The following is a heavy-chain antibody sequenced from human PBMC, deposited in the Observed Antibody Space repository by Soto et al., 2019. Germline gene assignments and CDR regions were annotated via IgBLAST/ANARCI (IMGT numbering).Heavy chain of an antibody. CDR2: ISYDGINT. J-gene: IGHJ6*02. Sequence: AGGSLRLSCAASEFTFSHYGMHWVRQAPGKGLGWVALISYDGINTYYADSVKGRFTISRDNFKNTLYLQLNSLRAEDTAVFYCAKDFLSYCSSTSCYGMDVWGQGTTVTVSS. V-gene: IGHV3-30*18. CDR3: AKDFLSYCSSTSCYGMDV. D-gene: IGHD2-2*01. CDR1: EFTFSHYG.